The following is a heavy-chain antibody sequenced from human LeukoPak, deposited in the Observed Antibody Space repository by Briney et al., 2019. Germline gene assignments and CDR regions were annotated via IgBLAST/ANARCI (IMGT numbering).Heavy chain of an antibody. J-gene: IGHJ4*02. V-gene: IGHV1-69*13. CDR2: IIPIFGTA. CDR1: GYTFTSYG. Sequence: SVKVSCKASGYTFTSYGISWVRQAPGQGLEWMGGIIPIFGTANYAQKFQGRVTITADESASTAYMELSSLRSEDTAVYYCARDRRDYYDSSGYLFWGQGTLVTVSS. D-gene: IGHD3-22*01. CDR3: ARDRRDYYDSSGYLF.